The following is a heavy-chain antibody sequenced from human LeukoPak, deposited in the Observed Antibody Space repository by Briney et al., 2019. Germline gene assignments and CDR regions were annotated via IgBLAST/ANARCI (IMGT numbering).Heavy chain of an antibody. Sequence: PGGSLRLSCAASGFTFSNYAMHWVRQAPGKGLEWVSVIYSGGGTYYLDSVKGRFTIYRDNSKNTLYLQMNSLRAEDTAVYHCARSAYKGGFDPWGQGTLVTVSS. D-gene: IGHD1-14*01. CDR3: ARSAYKGGFDP. CDR2: IYSGGGT. CDR1: GFTFSNYA. J-gene: IGHJ5*02. V-gene: IGHV3-66*01.